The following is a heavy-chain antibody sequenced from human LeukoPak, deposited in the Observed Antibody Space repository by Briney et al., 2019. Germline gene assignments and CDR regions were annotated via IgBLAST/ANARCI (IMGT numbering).Heavy chain of an antibody. D-gene: IGHD1-26*01. V-gene: IGHV4-34*01. CDR3: AREGGSYSDWFDP. CDR2: INHSGST. Sequence: PSETLSLTCAVYGGSFSGYYWSWIRQPPGKGLEWIGEINHSGSTNYNPSLKSRVTISVDTSKNQFSLKLSSVTAADTAVYYCAREGGSYSDWFDPWGQGTLVTVSS. CDR1: GGSFSGYY. J-gene: IGHJ5*02.